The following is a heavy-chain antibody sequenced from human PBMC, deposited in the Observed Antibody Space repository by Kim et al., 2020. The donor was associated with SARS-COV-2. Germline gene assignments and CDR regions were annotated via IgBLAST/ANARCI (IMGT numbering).Heavy chain of an antibody. V-gene: IGHV4-4*02. CDR1: GDSIRSNNW. CDR2: VYHSRST. CDR3: ARNLWFVPAADWFDP. Sequence: SETLSLTCAVSGDSIRSNNWWTWVRQPPGKGLEWIGEVYHSRSTNYNPSLKSRVTISVDTSKNQFSLKLTSVTAADTAVYYCARNLWFVPAADWFDPWGQGTLVTVSS. J-gene: IGHJ5*02. D-gene: IGHD2-2*01.